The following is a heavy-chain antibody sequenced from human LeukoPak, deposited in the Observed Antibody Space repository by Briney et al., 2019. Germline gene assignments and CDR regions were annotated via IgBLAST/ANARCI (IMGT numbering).Heavy chain of an antibody. CDR2: ISSSSSYI. CDR1: GFTFSSYS. V-gene: IGHV3-21*01. CDR3: ARDSESRFFEWPTMAEDAFDI. D-gene: IGHD3-3*01. Sequence: GGSLRLSXAASGFTFSSYSMNWVRQAPGKGLEWVSSISSSSSYIYYADSVKGRFTISRDNAKNSLYLQMNSLRAEDTAVYYCARDSESRFFEWPTMAEDAFDIWGQGTMVTVSS. J-gene: IGHJ3*02.